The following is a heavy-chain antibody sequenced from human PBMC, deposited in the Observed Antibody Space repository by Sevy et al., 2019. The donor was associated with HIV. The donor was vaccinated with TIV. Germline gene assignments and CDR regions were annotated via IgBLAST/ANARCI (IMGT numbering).Heavy chain of an antibody. CDR1: GFTFSTYA. Sequence: GGSLRLSCAVSGFTFSTYAMHWVRQAPGKGLECVAIVSSDGSEINYADSVKGRFTISRDNSRNTLYLQMNSLRTEDTALYCCARDQLGSIDYWGQGTLVTVSS. V-gene: IGHV3-30-3*01. CDR3: ARDQLGSIDY. CDR2: VSSDGSEI. J-gene: IGHJ4*02. D-gene: IGHD7-27*01.